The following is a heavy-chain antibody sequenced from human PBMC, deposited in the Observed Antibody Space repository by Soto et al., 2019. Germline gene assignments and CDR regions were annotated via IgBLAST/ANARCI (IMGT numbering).Heavy chain of an antibody. V-gene: IGHV4-59*01. Sequence: SETLSLTCTVSGGSISSYYWSWIRQPPGKGLEWIGYIYYSGSTTYNPSLKSRVTISVDTSKNQFSLKLSSVTAADTAVYYCARVGSLYHHILTGIDYRGPATLVTVSS. D-gene: IGHD3-9*01. J-gene: IGHJ4*02. CDR3: ARVGSLYHHILTGIDY. CDR1: GGSISSYY. CDR2: IYYSGST.